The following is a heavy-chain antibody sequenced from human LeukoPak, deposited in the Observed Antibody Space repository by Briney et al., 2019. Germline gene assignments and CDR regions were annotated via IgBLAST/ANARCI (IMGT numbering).Heavy chain of an antibody. J-gene: IGHJ4*02. V-gene: IGHV4-59*01. CDR1: GFTFSDYY. CDR2: IYYSGST. D-gene: IGHD3-16*01. CDR3: ARDGVLGGLFVWDY. Sequence: GSLRLSCAAFGFTFSDYYMSWIRQAPGKGLEWIGYIYYSGSTNYNPSLKSRVTISVDTSKNQFSLKLSSVTAADTAVYYCARDGVLGGLFVWDYWGQGTLVTVSS.